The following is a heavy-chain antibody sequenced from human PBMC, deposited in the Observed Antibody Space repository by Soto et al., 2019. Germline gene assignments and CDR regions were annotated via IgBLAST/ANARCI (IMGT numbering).Heavy chain of an antibody. CDR2: ISGSGGST. V-gene: IGHV3-23*01. D-gene: IGHD4-17*01. J-gene: IGHJ6*02. CDR1: GFTFSSYA. Sequence: WGSLRLSCAASGFTFSSYAMSWVRQAPGKGLEWVSAISGSGGSTYYADSVKGRFTISRDNSKNTLYLQMNSLRAEDTAVYYCAKDVHTDYYYYGMDVWGQGTTVTVSS. CDR3: AKDVHTDYYYYGMDV.